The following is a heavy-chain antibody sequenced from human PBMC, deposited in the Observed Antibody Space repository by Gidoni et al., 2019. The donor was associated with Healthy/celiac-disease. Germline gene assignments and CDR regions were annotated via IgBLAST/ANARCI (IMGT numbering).Heavy chain of an antibody. CDR1: GGSFRGYY. Sequence: QVQLQQWGAGLLKPSETLSLTCAVYGGSFRGYYWSWIRQPPGKGLEWIGDINHSGSTNYNPSLKSRVTISVDTSKNQFSLKLSSVTAADTAVYYCARGGGWQQLVRRNWFDPWGQGTLVTVSS. V-gene: IGHV4-34*01. CDR3: ARGGGWQQLVRRNWFDP. D-gene: IGHD6-13*01. J-gene: IGHJ5*02. CDR2: INHSGST.